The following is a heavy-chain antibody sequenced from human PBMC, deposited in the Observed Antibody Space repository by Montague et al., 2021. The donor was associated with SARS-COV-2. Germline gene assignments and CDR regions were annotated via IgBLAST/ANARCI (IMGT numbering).Heavy chain of an antibody. J-gene: IGHJ3*02. V-gene: IGHV4-39*02. Sequence: SETLSLTCTVSGGSISSNNYYWDWISQPPGKWLEWIGSIYDSGSTYYNPSLKSRVTISVDTSKNHFSLKLHSVTAADTAIYYCARRGRKLLPVATTIGGFDIWGQGTMVTVSS. CDR1: GGSISSNNYY. D-gene: IGHD5-12*01. CDR3: ARRGRKLLPVATTIGGFDI. CDR2: IYDSGST.